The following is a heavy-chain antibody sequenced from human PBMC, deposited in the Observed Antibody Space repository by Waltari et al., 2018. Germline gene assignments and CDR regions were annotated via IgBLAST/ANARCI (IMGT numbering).Heavy chain of an antibody. CDR1: GGSISSSRYY. J-gene: IGHJ5*02. V-gene: IGHV4-39*07. CDR2: IYYSGST. Sequence: QLQLQESGPGLVKPSETLSLTCTVSGGSISSSRYYWGWSRQPPGKGLEWIGSIYYSGSTYYNPSLKSRVTISVDTSKNQFSLKLSSVTAADTAVYYCARRSTEGRGNWFDPWGQGTLVTVSS. D-gene: IGHD4-17*01. CDR3: ARRSTEGRGNWFDP.